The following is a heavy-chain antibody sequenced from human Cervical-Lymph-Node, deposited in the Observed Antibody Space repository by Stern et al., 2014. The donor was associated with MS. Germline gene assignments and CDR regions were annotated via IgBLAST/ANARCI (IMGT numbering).Heavy chain of an antibody. CDR1: GYTFTSYA. V-gene: IGHV1-8*01. J-gene: IGHJ4*02. CDR3: ARVLNFGGATGY. CDR2: MNPNSGTT. Sequence: VQLVQSGAEVKKPGASVKVSCKASGYTFTSYAINWVRQATGQGLEWMGWMNPNSGTTGYAQKFQGRVTMTRNTSISTAYMELSSLRSEDTAVYYCARVLNFGGATGYWGQGTLVTVSS. D-gene: IGHD3-16*01.